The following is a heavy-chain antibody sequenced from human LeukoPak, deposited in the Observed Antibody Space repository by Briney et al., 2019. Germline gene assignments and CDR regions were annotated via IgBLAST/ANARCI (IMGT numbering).Heavy chain of an antibody. D-gene: IGHD1-26*01. CDR3: ARGGSGSYDFVYYYYGMDV. J-gene: IGHJ6*02. CDR2: MNPNSGNT. CDR1: GYTFTSYD. Sequence: GASVKVSCKASGYTFTSYDINWVRQATGQGLEWMGWMNPNSGNTGYAQKFQGRVTMTRNTSISTAYMELSSLRSEDTAVYYCARGGSGSYDFVYYYYGMDVWGQGTTVTVSS. V-gene: IGHV1-8*01.